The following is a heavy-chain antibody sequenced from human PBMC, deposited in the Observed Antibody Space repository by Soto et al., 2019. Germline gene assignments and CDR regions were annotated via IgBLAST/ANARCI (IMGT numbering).Heavy chain of an antibody. Sequence: GGSLRLSCVASGFTLSSYEMNWVRLAPGKGLEWVAYISYTGTTIYYADSVKGRFTISRDTAKNSLYLQMHSLRAEDTAVYYCARESPPYDILTGYYDYWGQGTLVTVSS. CDR1: GFTLSSYE. V-gene: IGHV3-48*03. J-gene: IGHJ4*02. D-gene: IGHD3-9*01. CDR3: ARESPPYDILTGYYDY. CDR2: ISYTGTTI.